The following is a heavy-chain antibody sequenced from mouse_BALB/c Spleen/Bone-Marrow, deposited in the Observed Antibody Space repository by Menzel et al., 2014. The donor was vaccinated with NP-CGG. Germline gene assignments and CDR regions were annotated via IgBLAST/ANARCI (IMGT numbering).Heavy chain of an antibody. CDR2: IRNKANGYTT. CDR1: GSTFTDYH. Sequence: EVMLVESGGGLVQPGGSLRLSCATSGSTFTDYHMSWVRQPPGKALEWLGFIRNKANGYTTEYSASVKGRFTISRDNSQSILYLQMNTLRAEDSATYYCARDDYYAMDYWGQGTSVTVSS. V-gene: IGHV7-3*02. J-gene: IGHJ4*01. CDR3: ARDDYYAMDY.